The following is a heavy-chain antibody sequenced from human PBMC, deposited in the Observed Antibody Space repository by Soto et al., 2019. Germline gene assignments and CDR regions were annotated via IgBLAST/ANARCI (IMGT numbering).Heavy chain of an antibody. Sequence: EVQLVESGGGLVKPGGSLRLSCAASGFNFSNAWMNWVRQAPGKGLEWVGRIKSKTDGGTTDYAAPVKGRFTISRDDSKNTLYLHMNSLKTEDTDVYYCVFLGGSSGYYYVVDYWGQGTLVTVSS. CDR2: IKSKTDGGTT. D-gene: IGHD3-22*01. CDR1: GFNFSNAW. CDR3: VFLGGSSGYYYVVDY. V-gene: IGHV3-15*07. J-gene: IGHJ4*02.